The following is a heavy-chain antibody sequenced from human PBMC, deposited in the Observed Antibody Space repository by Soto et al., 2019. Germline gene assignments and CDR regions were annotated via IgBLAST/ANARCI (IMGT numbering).Heavy chain of an antibody. D-gene: IGHD3-22*01. J-gene: IGHJ5*02. V-gene: IGHV1-3*01. CDR3: ASRYYYDSSGPPGSWFDP. CDR1: GYTFTSYA. CDR2: INAVNGNA. Sequence: ASVKVSCKASGYTFTSYAMHWVRQAPGQRLEWMGGINAVNGNAKYSQKFQGRVTITRDTSTSTAYMELSSLRSEDTAVYYCASRYYYDSSGPPGSWFDPWGQGTLVTVSS.